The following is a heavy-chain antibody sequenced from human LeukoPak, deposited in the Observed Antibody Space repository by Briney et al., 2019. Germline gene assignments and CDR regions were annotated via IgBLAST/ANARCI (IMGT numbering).Heavy chain of an antibody. CDR1: GFTFSSYG. Sequence: GGSLRLSCAASGFTFSSYGMSWVRQAPGKGLEWVSAISGSGGSTYYADSVKGRFTISRDNSKNTLYLQMNSLRAEDTAVYYCAKDYQNYYGSGSYYRPLLQHWGQGTLVTVSS. V-gene: IGHV3-23*01. J-gene: IGHJ1*01. CDR2: ISGSGGST. D-gene: IGHD3-10*01. CDR3: AKDYQNYYGSGSYYRPLLQH.